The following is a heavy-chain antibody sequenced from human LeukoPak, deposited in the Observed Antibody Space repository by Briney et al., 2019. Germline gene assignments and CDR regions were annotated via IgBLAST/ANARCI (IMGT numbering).Heavy chain of an antibody. D-gene: IGHD2-21*01. CDR2: ISYDGSNK. Sequence: GGSLRLSCAASGFTFSSYAMHWVRQAPGKGLEWVAVISYDGSNKYYADSVKGRFTISRDNSKNTLYLQMNSLRAEDTAVYYCARDSGAITFDYWGQGTLVTVSS. J-gene: IGHJ4*02. V-gene: IGHV3-30*04. CDR3: ARDSGAITFDY. CDR1: GFTFSSYA.